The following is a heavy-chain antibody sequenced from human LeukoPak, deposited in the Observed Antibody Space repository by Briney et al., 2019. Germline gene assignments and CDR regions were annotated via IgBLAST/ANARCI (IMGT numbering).Heavy chain of an antibody. Sequence: GGSLRLSCAPSGFTFSSYDMNWVRQASGKGLEWVAFIRYDGNNKYYADSVKGRFTISRDNSENTLYLQLNSLRAEDTAVYYCTTINVASVFDYWGPGILVTVSS. V-gene: IGHV3-30*02. J-gene: IGHJ4*02. CDR1: GFTFSSYD. CDR3: TTINVASVFDY. CDR2: IRYDGNNK. D-gene: IGHD1-1*01.